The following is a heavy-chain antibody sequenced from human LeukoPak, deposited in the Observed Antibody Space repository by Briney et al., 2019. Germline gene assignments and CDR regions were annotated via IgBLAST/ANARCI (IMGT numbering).Heavy chain of an antibody. Sequence: KSGGSLRLSCTASGFTFSDYSVNWVRQAPGKGLEWVSCITGISDIYYADSVKGRFTISRDNAKNSVYLQMNSLRAEDTAVYYCAKDRSITMVRGVLVYWGQGTLVTVSS. CDR2: ITGISDI. D-gene: IGHD3-10*01. CDR1: GFTFSDYS. J-gene: IGHJ4*02. V-gene: IGHV3-21*04. CDR3: AKDRSITMVRGVLVY.